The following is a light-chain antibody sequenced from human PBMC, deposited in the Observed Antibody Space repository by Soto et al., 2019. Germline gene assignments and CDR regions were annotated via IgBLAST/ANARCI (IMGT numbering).Light chain of an antibody. CDR3: QQYNNWPS. V-gene: IGKV1-5*01. CDR1: QSISSW. Sequence: DIQMTQSPSTLSAPVGDRVTITCRASQSISSWLAWYQQKPGKAPKLLIYDASSLESGVPSRFSGSGSGTEFTLTIRSLQSEDFAVYFCQQYNNWPSFGQGTRLEIK. J-gene: IGKJ5*01. CDR2: DAS.